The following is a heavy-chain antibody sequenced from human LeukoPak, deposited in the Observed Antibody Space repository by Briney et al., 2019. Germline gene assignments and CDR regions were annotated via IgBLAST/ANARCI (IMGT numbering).Heavy chain of an antibody. Sequence: SETLSLTCTVSGGSISSGSYYWSWIRQPAGKGLEWIGRIYTSGSTNYNPSLKSRVTISVDTSKNQFSLKLTSVTAADTAVYYCARDDWYISYMDVWGKGTTVTVSS. J-gene: IGHJ6*03. CDR3: ARDDWYISYMDV. CDR2: IYTSGST. D-gene: IGHD3-9*01. CDR1: GGSISSGSYY. V-gene: IGHV4-61*02.